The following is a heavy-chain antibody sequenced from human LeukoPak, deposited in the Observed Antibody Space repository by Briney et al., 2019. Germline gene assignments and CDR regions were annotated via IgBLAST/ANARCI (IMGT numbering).Heavy chain of an antibody. J-gene: IGHJ4*02. CDR2: IYTSGST. CDR3: ARDRVWDSSGWYYFDY. Sequence: SETLSLTCTVSGASISSWYWSWIRQPAGKGLEWIGRIYTSGSTSYNPSLKSRVTISVDTSKNQFSLKLSSVTAADTAVYYCARDRVWDSSGWYYFDYWGQGTLVTVSS. V-gene: IGHV4-4*07. D-gene: IGHD6-19*01. CDR1: GASISSWY.